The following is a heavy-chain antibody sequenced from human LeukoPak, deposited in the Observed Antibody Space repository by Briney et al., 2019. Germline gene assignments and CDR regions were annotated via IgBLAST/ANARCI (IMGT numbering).Heavy chain of an antibody. Sequence: GGSLRLSCAASGFTFSHHWMHWVRQAPGKGLVWVPHISSDESSTTYADSVKGRFTISRDNRKNTLYLQMNSLRVEDTAMYYCTRNPDGRNWFDPWGQGTLVTVSS. CDR1: GFTFSHHW. CDR3: TRNPDGRNWFDP. CDR2: ISSDESST. J-gene: IGHJ5*02. D-gene: IGHD1-14*01. V-gene: IGHV3-74*01.